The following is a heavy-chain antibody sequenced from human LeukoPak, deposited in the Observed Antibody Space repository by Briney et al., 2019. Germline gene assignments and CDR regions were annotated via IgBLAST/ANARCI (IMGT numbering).Heavy chain of an antibody. J-gene: IGHJ4*02. CDR2: ISGSGGST. V-gene: IGHV3-23*01. CDR3: ATEFVLRKYFDY. CDR1: GFTFSSYA. Sequence: GGPLRLSCAASGFTFSSYAMSWVRQAPGKGLEWVSAISGSGGSTYYADSVTGRFTISRDNSKNTLYLQMNSLRAEDTAVYYCATEFVLRKYFDYWGQGTLVTVSS. D-gene: IGHD6-6*01.